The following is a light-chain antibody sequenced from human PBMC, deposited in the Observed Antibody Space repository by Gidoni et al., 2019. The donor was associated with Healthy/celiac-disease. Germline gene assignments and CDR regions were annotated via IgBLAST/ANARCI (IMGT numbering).Light chain of an antibody. Sequence: EIVLTQSPGPLSLSPGERATLSCRASQSVSSSYLAWYQQKPGQAPRLLIYGASSRATRIPDSFSGSGSGTDFTLTISRLAPEDFAVYYCQQYGSSPQTFGQGTKVEIK. J-gene: IGKJ1*01. V-gene: IGKV3-20*01. CDR2: GAS. CDR3: QQYGSSPQT. CDR1: QSVSSSY.